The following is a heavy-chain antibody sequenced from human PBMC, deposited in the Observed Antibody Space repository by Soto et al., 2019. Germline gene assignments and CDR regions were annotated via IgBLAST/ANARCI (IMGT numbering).Heavy chain of an antibody. CDR3: ARQQYTVVTAFDV. V-gene: IGHV4-59*07. CDR2: FSYNWNA. Sequence: QVQLKESGPGLVKPADTLSLKCTVSGGSITPYYWSWIRQTPGGGLEWIGYFSYNWNANYNPSLKSRVSISADTSKNEFSLKLTSLTAADAAIYFCARQQYTVVTAFDVWGQGTMVAVSS. J-gene: IGHJ3*01. CDR1: GGSITPYY. D-gene: IGHD2-15*01.